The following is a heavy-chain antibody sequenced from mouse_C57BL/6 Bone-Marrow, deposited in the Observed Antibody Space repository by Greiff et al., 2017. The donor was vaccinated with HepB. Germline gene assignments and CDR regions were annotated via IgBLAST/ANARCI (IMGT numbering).Heavy chain of an antibody. Sequence: VQLQQSGPGLVKPSQSLSLTCSVTGYSITSGYYWNWIRQFPGNKLEWMGYISYDGSNNYNPSLKNRISITRDTSKNQFFLKLNSVTTEDTATYYCARDLAYYSNLFAYWGQGTLVTVSA. D-gene: IGHD2-5*01. CDR3: ARDLAYYSNLFAY. J-gene: IGHJ3*01. CDR2: ISYDGSN. CDR1: GYSITSGYY. V-gene: IGHV3-6*01.